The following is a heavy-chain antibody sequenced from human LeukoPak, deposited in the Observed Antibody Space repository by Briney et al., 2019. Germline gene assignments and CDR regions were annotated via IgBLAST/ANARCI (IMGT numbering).Heavy chain of an antibody. D-gene: IGHD3-16*01. Sequence: GGSLRPSCAASGFTFSNYDMSWVRQAPGKGLEWVSSISDSGGSTYYADSVKGRFTISRDNSKNTLYLQMTNLRAADTAVYYWCKNSNWGSAGERVRPREQGSLVTVSS. CDR3: CKNSNWGSAGERVRP. CDR1: GFTFSNYD. CDR2: ISDSGGST. J-gene: IGHJ5*02. V-gene: IGHV3-23*01.